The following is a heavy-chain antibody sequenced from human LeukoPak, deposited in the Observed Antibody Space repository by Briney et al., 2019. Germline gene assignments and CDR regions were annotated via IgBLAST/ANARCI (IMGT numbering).Heavy chain of an antibody. CDR1: GFTFSSYS. CDR2: ISSRSSDI. CDR3: ARDGLMTTSGWDFDY. D-gene: IGHD6-19*01. J-gene: IGHJ4*02. Sequence: GGSLRLSCAASGFTFSSYSMNWVRQAPGKGLEWVSSISSRSSDIYYADSVKGRFTISRDNAKNSLYLQMNSLRAEDTAVYYCARDGLMTTSGWDFDYWGQGTLVTVSS. V-gene: IGHV3-21*01.